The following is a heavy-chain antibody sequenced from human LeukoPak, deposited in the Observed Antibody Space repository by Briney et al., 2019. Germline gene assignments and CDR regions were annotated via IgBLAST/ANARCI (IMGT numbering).Heavy chain of an antibody. CDR3: ARDFYGSGSLKFDY. Sequence: PGGSLRLSCAASGFTFDDYGMSWVRQAPGKGLEWVSGINWNGGSTGYADSVKGRFTISRDNAKNSLYLQMNSLRAEDTALYYCARDFYGSGSLKFDYWGQETLVTVSS. J-gene: IGHJ4*02. V-gene: IGHV3-20*04. CDR2: INWNGGST. CDR1: GFTFDDYG. D-gene: IGHD3-10*01.